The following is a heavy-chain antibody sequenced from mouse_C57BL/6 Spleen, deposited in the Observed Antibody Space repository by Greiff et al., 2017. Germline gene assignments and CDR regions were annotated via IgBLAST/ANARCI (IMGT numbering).Heavy chain of an antibody. Sequence: VQLQQSGPELVKPGASVKISCKASGYSFTGYYMNWVKQSPEKSLEWIGEINPSTGGTTYNQKFKAKATLTVDKSSSTAYMQLKSLTSEDSAVYYCARENSKDYYFDYWGQGTTLTVSS. CDR1: GYSFTGYY. D-gene: IGHD2-5*01. CDR3: ARENSKDYYFDY. J-gene: IGHJ2*01. V-gene: IGHV1-42*01. CDR2: INPSTGGT.